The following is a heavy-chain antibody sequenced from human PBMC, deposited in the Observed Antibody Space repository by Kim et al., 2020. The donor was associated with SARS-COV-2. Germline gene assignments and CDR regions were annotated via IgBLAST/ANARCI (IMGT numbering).Heavy chain of an antibody. CDR1: GFTFSSYG. D-gene: IGHD1-26*01. CDR2: ISYDGSNK. CDR3: AKDREGGWETNWFDP. Sequence: GGSLRLSCAASGFTFSSYGMHWVRQAPGKGLEWVAVISYDGSNKYYADSVKGRFTISRDNSKNTLYLQMNSLRAEDTAVYYCAKDREGGWETNWFDPWG. V-gene: IGHV3-30*18. J-gene: IGHJ5*02.